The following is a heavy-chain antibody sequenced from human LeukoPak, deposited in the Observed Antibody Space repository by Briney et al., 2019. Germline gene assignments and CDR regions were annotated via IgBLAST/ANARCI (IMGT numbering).Heavy chain of an antibody. D-gene: IGHD2-15*01. CDR1: GFRFADYA. CDR2: ITWNGGDI. J-gene: IGHJ5*02. Sequence: PGRSLRLSCAASGFRFADYAMHWVRQAPGKGLEWVSGITWNGGDIGYAESVKGRFTISSDNAKNSLHLQMNSLTSDDTALYYCTRDISGGYFNWFDPWGQGTLVFVSS. V-gene: IGHV3-9*01. CDR3: TRDISGGYFNWFDP.